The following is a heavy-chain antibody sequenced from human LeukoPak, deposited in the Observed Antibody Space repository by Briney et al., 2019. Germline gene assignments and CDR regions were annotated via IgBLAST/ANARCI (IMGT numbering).Heavy chain of an antibody. CDR2: INHSGGT. CDR3: ARGQAARARFDY. V-gene: IGHV4-34*01. CDR1: GGSFSGYY. J-gene: IGHJ4*02. D-gene: IGHD6-6*01. Sequence: PSESLSLTCAVYGGSFSGYYWSWIRQPPGKGLEWIGEINHSGGTNYNPSLKSRVTISVDQTKNQFSLKLSSVSAADQAVYYCARGQAARARFDYWGQGTMVTVSS.